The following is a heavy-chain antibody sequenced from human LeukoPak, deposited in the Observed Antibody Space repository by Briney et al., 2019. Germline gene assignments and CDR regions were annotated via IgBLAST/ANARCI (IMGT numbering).Heavy chain of an antibody. CDR2: IYYSGST. Sequence: SETLSLTCTVSGGSISSSSYYWGWIRQPPGKGLEWIGRIYYSGSTYYNPSLKSRVTISVDTSKNQFSLKLSSVTAADTAVYYCARHECGGSCPYWYFDLWGRGTLVTVSS. V-gene: IGHV4-39*01. J-gene: IGHJ2*01. CDR1: GGSISSSSYY. D-gene: IGHD2-15*01. CDR3: ARHECGGSCPYWYFDL.